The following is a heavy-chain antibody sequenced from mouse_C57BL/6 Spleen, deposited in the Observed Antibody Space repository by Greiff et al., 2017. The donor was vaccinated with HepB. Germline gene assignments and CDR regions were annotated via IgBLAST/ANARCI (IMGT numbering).Heavy chain of an antibody. CDR2: IWSDGST. Sequence: QVQLKESGPGLVAPSQSLSITCTVSGFSFTSYGVHWVRQPPGKGLEWLVVIWSDGSTTYNSALKSRLSISKDNSKSQVFLKMNSLQTDDTAMYYCARSDYGSSYNWYFEVWGTGTTVTVSS. J-gene: IGHJ1*03. CDR3: ARSDYGSSYNWYFEV. V-gene: IGHV2-6*03. CDR1: GFSFTSYG. D-gene: IGHD1-1*01.